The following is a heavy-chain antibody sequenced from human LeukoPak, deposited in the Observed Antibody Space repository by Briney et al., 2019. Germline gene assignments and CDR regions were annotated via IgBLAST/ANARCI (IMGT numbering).Heavy chain of an antibody. V-gene: IGHV3-30*18. Sequence: GGSLRLSCAASGFTFGSYGIHCVRQAPGKGLEWVAVISYDGSNKYYADSVKGRFTISRDNSKNTLYLQVNSLRAEDTAVYYCAKERTDYALDYWGQGTLVTVSS. CDR1: GFTFGSYG. J-gene: IGHJ4*02. D-gene: IGHD4-17*01. CDR2: ISYDGSNK. CDR3: AKERTDYALDY.